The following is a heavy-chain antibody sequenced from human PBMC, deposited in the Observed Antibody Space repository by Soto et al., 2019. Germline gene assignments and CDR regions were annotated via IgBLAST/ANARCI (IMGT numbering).Heavy chain of an antibody. CDR2: MNPNSGNT. D-gene: IGHD3-22*01. V-gene: IGHV1-8*01. CDR1: GYTFTSYD. J-gene: IGHJ4*02. Sequence: ASVKVSCKASGYTFTSYDINWVRQATGQGLEWMGWMNPNSGNTGYAQKFQGRVTMTTDTSTSTAYMELRSLRSDDTAVYYCARVGYYDSSCFDYWGQGTLVTVSS. CDR3: ARVGYYDSSCFDY.